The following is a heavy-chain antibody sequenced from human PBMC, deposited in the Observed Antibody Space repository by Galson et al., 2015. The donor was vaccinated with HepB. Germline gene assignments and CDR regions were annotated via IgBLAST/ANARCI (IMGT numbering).Heavy chain of an antibody. V-gene: IGHV3-15*01. CDR3: VTDSLFLAY. J-gene: IGHJ4*02. D-gene: IGHD3-10*02. Sequence: SLRLSCAASGFTFTKIWMSWVRQAPGKGLEWVGRIKSNTDGGTVDYAAPVQGRCTISRDDSKSTVYLQMDSLKDEDTAVYYCVTDSLFLAYWGLGTLVTVSP. CDR2: IKSNTDGGTV. CDR1: GFTFTKIW.